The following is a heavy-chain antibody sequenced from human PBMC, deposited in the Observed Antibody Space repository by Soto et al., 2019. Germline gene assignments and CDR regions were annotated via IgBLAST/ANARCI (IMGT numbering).Heavy chain of an antibody. J-gene: IGHJ6*02. V-gene: IGHV1-69*01. CDR2: IIPIFGTA. D-gene: IGHD6-13*01. CDR1: GGTFSSYA. Sequence: QVQLVQSGAEVKKPGSSVKVSCKASGGTFSSYAISWVRQAPGQGLEWMGGIIPIFGTANYAQKFEGRVTITADESTSTAYMELSSLRSEDTAVYYCARAELAGPRYYYYGMDVWGQGTTVTVSS. CDR3: ARAELAGPRYYYYGMDV.